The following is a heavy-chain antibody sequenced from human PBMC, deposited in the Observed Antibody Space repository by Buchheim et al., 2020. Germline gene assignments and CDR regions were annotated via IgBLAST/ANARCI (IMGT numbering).Heavy chain of an antibody. V-gene: IGHV3-33*01. Sequence: QVQLVESGGGVVQPGRSLRLSCVASEFTFSDYGMHWVRQAPGKGLEWVAFIWFDGSNTYYADSVKGRFTISRDNSKNTLYLQMNSLRAEDTAVYYCTSGYYFRNWFDPWGQGTL. CDR1: EFTFSDYG. CDR2: IWFDGSNT. CDR3: TSGYYFRNWFDP. D-gene: IGHD3-22*01. J-gene: IGHJ5*02.